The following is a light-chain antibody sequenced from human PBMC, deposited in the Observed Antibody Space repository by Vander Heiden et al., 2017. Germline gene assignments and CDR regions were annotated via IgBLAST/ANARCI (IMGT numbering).Light chain of an antibody. Sequence: SYDLTQPPSVSVALGQPASITCGGHNIEDKNVHWYRQRPGQAPMLVIYRDSSRPSASPERFSGSNSGNTATLIISGAQAADEADYYCQVWDSGSLLFGGGTKLTVL. CDR2: RDS. V-gene: IGLV3-9*01. J-gene: IGLJ2*01. CDR3: QVWDSGSLL. CDR1: NIEDKN.